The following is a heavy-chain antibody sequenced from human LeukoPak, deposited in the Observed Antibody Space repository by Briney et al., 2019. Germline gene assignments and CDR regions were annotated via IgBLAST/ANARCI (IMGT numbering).Heavy chain of an antibody. Sequence: ASVKVSCTASGYTFTGYYMHWVRQAPGQGLEWMGRINPNSGGTNYAQKFQGRVTMTRDTSISTAYMELSSLRSDDTAVYYCARSIVDTAMVTYWFDPWGQGTLVTVSS. D-gene: IGHD5-18*01. CDR3: ARSIVDTAMVTYWFDP. CDR1: GYTFTGYY. CDR2: INPNSGGT. V-gene: IGHV1-2*06. J-gene: IGHJ5*02.